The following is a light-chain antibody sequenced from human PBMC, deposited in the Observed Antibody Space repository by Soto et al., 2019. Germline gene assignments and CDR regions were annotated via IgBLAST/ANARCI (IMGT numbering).Light chain of an antibody. CDR1: QVIGSRY. CDR3: QQFGSSIPHT. CDR2: GAS. V-gene: IGKV3-20*01. J-gene: IGKJ2*01. Sequence: EIVMTQSPGTLSLSPGERATISCRASQVIGSRYLAWYHQKSGQAPRLLIYGASNRATGIPDRFSGSGSGTDFALTISRLEPEDFGVYYCQQFGSSIPHTFGQGIKLEIK.